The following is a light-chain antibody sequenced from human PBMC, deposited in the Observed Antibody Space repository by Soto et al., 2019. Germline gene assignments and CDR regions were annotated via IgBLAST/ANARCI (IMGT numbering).Light chain of an antibody. J-gene: IGKJ1*01. CDR1: QGISSY. CDR2: AAS. Sequence: DIQLTQSPSFLSASLGDRVTITCRASQGISSYLAWYQQKPGKAPNLLIYAASTLQSGVPSRFSGSGSGTEFTLTISSLQSEDVATYYCQQLNSYPRTFGQGTKVEIK. V-gene: IGKV1-9*01. CDR3: QQLNSYPRT.